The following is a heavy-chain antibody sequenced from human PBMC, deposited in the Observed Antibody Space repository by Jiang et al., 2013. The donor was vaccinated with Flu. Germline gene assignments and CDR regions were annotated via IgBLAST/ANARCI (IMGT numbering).Heavy chain of an antibody. D-gene: IGHD3-22*01. CDR3: ARLSSSGYFDY. Sequence: GLVKPSETLSLTCTVSGGSISSYYWSWIRQPPGKGLEWIGYIYYSGSTNYNPSLKSRVTISVDTSKNQFSLKLSSVTAADTAVYYCARLSSSGYFDYWGQGTLVTVSS. CDR2: IYYSGST. J-gene: IGHJ4*02. V-gene: IGHV4-59*01. CDR1: GGSISSYY.